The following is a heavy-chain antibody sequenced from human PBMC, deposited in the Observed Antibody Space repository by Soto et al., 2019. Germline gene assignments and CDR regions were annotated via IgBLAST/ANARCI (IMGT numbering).Heavy chain of an antibody. V-gene: IGHV3-21*01. CDR1: GFTFSSYS. J-gene: IGHJ6*02. CDR3: ARVRGDPHYYYYGMDV. D-gene: IGHD3-10*01. Sequence: GGSLRLSCAASGFTFSSYSMNWVRQAPGKGLEWVSSISSSSSYIYYADSVKGRFTISRDNAKNSLYLQMNGLRAEDTAVYYCARVRGDPHYYYYGMDVWGQGTTVTVSS. CDR2: ISSSSSYI.